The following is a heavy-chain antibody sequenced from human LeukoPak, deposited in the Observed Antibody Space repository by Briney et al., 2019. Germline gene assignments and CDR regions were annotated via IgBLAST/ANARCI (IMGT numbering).Heavy chain of an antibody. D-gene: IGHD1-14*01. Sequence: SETLSLTCTVSGGSISTSSYYWGWIRQPPAKGLEWIGTIHYSGRTYYKPSLKSRVTISVDTSKNQFSLKLSSVTAADTAVYYCARHDGSNNLDYWGQGTLVTVSS. J-gene: IGHJ4*02. CDR2: IHYSGRT. CDR3: ARHDGSNNLDY. CDR1: GGSISTSSYY. V-gene: IGHV4-39*01.